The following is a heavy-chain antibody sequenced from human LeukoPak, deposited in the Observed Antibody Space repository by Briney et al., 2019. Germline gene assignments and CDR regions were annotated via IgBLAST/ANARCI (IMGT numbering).Heavy chain of an antibody. CDR3: AREYGSMVRGVFDY. CDR1: GFTFSAYG. CDR2: ISANGSIT. V-gene: IGHV3-11*01. J-gene: IGHJ4*02. D-gene: IGHD3-10*01. Sequence: GGSLRLSCAASGFTFSAYGMSWVRQAPGQGLEWVSGISANGSITFYARSVRGRFTISRDNAKNSLYLQMNSLRAEDTAVYYCAREYGSMVRGVFDYWGQGTLVTVSS.